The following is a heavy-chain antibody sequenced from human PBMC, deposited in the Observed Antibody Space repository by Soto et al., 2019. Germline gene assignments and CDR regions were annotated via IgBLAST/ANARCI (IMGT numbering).Heavy chain of an antibody. D-gene: IGHD2-15*01. CDR1: GFTVSSNY. CDR2: IYTDGGT. CDR3: GGAEVDMPTP. V-gene: IGHV3-66*01. Sequence: QLVESGGGLVQPGGFVRLSCAASGFTVSSNYMIWVRQAPGKGLEWISVIYTDGGTKYADSVKGRFTISRDTSRNTVYFYMDSLSGEDTAVYFCGGAEVDMPTPWGQGTLVTVSP. J-gene: IGHJ4*02.